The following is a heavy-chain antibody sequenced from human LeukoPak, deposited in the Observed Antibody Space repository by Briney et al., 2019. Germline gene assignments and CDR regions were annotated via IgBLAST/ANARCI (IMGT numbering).Heavy chain of an antibody. CDR3: AKGGAVAGTPFDY. D-gene: IGHD6-19*01. CDR1: GFTFNNAW. Sequence: GGSLRLSCAASGFTFNNAWMNWVRQAPGKGLEWVGRVKSKNDGGTTDYAAPVKGRFTISRDDSKDTLFLQMNSLRAEDTAVYYCAKGGAVAGTPFDYWGQGTLVTVSS. CDR2: VKSKNDGGTT. V-gene: IGHV3-15*01. J-gene: IGHJ4*02.